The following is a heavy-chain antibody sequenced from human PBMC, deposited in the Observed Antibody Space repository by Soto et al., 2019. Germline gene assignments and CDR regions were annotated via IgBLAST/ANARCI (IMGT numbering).Heavy chain of an antibody. CDR1: GGFISSGGYY. J-gene: IGHJ3*02. CDR3: ARGGELFAFDI. CDR2: IYSSGRT. Sequence: SETLSLTCSVSGGFISSGGYYWTWIRQHPGKGLEWIGYIYSSGRTYYNPSLKSRVTISVDTSKNQFSLKLSSVTAADTAVYYCARGGELFAFDIWGQGIMVTVSS. V-gene: IGHV4-31*03. D-gene: IGHD1-7*01.